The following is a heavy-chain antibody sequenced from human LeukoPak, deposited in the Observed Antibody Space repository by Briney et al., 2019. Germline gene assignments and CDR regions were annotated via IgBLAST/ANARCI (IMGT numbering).Heavy chain of an antibody. CDR3: TRDFNGLGY. V-gene: IGHV3-74*01. Sequence: PGGSLRLSCAASGFTFSTYRMHWVRQAPGKGLVWVSLISNDGTTTNYADSVKGRFTISRDNAKNTLYLQMNSLRAEDSAVYYCTRDFNGLGYWGQGTLVTVSS. D-gene: IGHD2-8*01. CDR2: ISNDGTTT. CDR1: GFTFSTYR. J-gene: IGHJ4*02.